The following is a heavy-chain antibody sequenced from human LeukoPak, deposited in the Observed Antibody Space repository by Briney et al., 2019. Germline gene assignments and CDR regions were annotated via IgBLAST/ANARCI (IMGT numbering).Heavy chain of an antibody. CDR3: ARVRPGTTDFDY. D-gene: IGHD1-7*01. J-gene: IGHJ4*02. CDR2: IYYSGST. Sequence: SETLSLTCTVSGGSISSSTHYWGWIRQPPGKGLEWIGTIYYSGSTYYKSSLKSRVTISVDTSKNQFSLRLTSVTAADTAVYYCARVRPGTTDFDYWGQGTLVTVSS. CDR1: GGSISSSTHY. V-gene: IGHV4-39*01.